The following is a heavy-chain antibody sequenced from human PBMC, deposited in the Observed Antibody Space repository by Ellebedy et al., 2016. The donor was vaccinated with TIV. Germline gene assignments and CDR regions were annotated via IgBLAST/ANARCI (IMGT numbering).Heavy chain of an antibody. CDR2: ISSRSSTI. D-gene: IGHD2-21*01. J-gene: IGHJ4*02. CDR1: GFTFSSYS. Sequence: GGSLRLSCAASGFTFSSYSMNWVRQAPGKGLEWVSYISSRSSTIYYADSVKGRFTISRDESRNTVYLQLNNLTAEDTATYFCAKDTAPYFGAFDYWGQGALVTVSS. V-gene: IGHV3-48*01. CDR3: AKDTAPYFGAFDY.